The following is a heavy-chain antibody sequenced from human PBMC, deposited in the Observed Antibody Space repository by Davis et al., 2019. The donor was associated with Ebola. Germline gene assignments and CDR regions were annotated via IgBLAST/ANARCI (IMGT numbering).Heavy chain of an antibody. Sequence: PGGSLRLSCAASGFTVSSNYMSWVRQAPGKGLEWVSVIYSGGSTYYADSVKGRFTISRDNSKNTLYLQMNSLKAEDTAVYYCARGSTIFGVVIDTYYYYMDVWGKGTTVTVSS. CDR3: ARGSTIFGVVIDTYYYYMDV. J-gene: IGHJ6*03. CDR2: IYSGGST. D-gene: IGHD3-3*01. V-gene: IGHV3-53*01. CDR1: GFTVSSNY.